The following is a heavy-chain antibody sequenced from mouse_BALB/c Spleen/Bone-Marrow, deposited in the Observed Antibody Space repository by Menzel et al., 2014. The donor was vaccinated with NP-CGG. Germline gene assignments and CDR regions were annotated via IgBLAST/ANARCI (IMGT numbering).Heavy chain of an antibody. D-gene: IGHD2-1*01. CDR1: GFTFSSYG. J-gene: IGHJ4*01. V-gene: IGHV5-9-2*01. Sequence: EVKLVESGGGLVKPGGSLKLSCAASGFTFSSYGMSWVRQTPEKRLEWVATISGGGSYTYYPDSVKGRFTISRDNAKNSLYLQMSSLRSEDTALYYCARQNGNYGYYYAMVYWGQGTSVTVSS. CDR2: ISGGGSYT. CDR3: ARQNGNYGYYYAMVY.